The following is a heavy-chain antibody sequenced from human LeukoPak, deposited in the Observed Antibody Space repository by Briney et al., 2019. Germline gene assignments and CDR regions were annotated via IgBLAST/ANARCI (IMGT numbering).Heavy chain of an antibody. CDR3: ARDYKEIRRYYYYYMDV. CDR2: ISSSSSYI. J-gene: IGHJ6*03. Sequence: GGSLRLSCAASGFTFSSYAMNWVRQAPGKGLEWVSSISSSSSYIYYADSVKGRFTISRDNAKNSLYLQMNSLRAEDTAVYYCARDYKEIRRYYYYYMDVWGKGTTVTVSS. D-gene: IGHD3-10*01. CDR1: GFTFSSYA. V-gene: IGHV3-21*01.